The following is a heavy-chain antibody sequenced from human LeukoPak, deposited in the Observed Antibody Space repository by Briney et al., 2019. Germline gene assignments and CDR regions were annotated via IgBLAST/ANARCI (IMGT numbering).Heavy chain of an antibody. CDR2: INPSGGST. CDR3: AKLAAAGTAHYYFDY. D-gene: IGHD6-13*01. CDR1: GYTFTSYH. Sequence: ASVKVSCKASGYTFTSYHMHWVRQAPGQGLEIMGIINPSGGSTTYAQKFQGRVTMTRDTSTSTVYMELRSLRSEDTAVYYCAKLAAAGTAHYYFDYWGQGTLVTVSS. V-gene: IGHV1-46*01. J-gene: IGHJ4*02.